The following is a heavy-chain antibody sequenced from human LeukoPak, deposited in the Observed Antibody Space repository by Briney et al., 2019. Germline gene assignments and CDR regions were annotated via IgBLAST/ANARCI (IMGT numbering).Heavy chain of an antibody. CDR2: IYQRGST. D-gene: IGHD5-12*01. J-gene: IGHJ4*02. CDR3: VRDSNGYDLNYFEY. CDR1: GGSISSSNR. V-gene: IGHV4-4*02. Sequence: SGTLSLTCSVSGGSISSSNRWSWVRQPPGKGLEWIGEIYQRGSTNYNPTLKSRFTMSVNKSRTQFSLSLTSVTAADTAVYFCVRDSNGYDLNYFEYWGQGTLVTVSS.